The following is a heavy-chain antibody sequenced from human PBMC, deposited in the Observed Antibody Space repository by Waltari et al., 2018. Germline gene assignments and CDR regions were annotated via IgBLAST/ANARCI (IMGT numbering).Heavy chain of an antibody. CDR2: ISSSSSYI. CDR3: ARGGGGSSHFQH. CDR1: GFTFSSYS. Sequence: EVQLVESGGGLVKPGGSLRLSCAASGFTFSSYSMNWVRQAPGKGLEWVSSISSSSSYIYYADSVKGRFTISRDNAKNSLYLQMNSLRAEDTAVYYCARGGGGSSHFQHWGQGTLVTVSS. D-gene: IGHD2-15*01. V-gene: IGHV3-21*01. J-gene: IGHJ1*01.